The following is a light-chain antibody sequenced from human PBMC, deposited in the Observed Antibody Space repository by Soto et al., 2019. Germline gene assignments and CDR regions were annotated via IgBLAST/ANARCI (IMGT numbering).Light chain of an antibody. CDR1: RSDIGAYNF. CDR2: DVN. V-gene: IGLV2-14*03. CDR3: TSWTTSTTMI. Sequence: QSVLTQPASGSGSPGQSITISCTGTRSDIGAYNFVSWYQQHPGEVPKLILYDVNVRPSGVYNRFSGSKSGNTASLTISGLQAEDEADYYCTSWTTSTTMIFGGGTKLTVL. J-gene: IGLJ2*01.